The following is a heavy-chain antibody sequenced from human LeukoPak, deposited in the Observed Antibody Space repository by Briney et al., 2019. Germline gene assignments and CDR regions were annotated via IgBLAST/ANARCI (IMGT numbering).Heavy chain of an antibody. J-gene: IGHJ4*02. CDR2: ISYDGSNE. Sequence: PGGSLRLSCAASGFTFSSYSMNWVRQAPGKGLEWVAVISYDGSNEYYADSVKGRFTISRDNSKNTLYLQMNSLRAEDTAVYYCARVLAEATCLDYWGQGTLVTVSS. CDR3: ARVLAEATCLDY. CDR1: GFTFSSYS. V-gene: IGHV3-30*03. D-gene: IGHD1-26*01.